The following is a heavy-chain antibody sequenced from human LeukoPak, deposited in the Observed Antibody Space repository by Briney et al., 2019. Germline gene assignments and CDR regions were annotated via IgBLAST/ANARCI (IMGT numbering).Heavy chain of an antibody. J-gene: IGHJ4*02. D-gene: IGHD3-9*01. CDR3: ARVRAHNDILTGYYEDY. V-gene: IGHV4-31*03. CDR2: IYYSGST. CDR1: GGSISSGGYY. Sequence: PSETLSLTCTVSGGSISSGGYYWSWIRQHPGKGLEWIGYIYYSGSTYCNPSLKSRVTISVDTSKNQFSLKLSSVTAADTAVYYCARVRAHNDILTGYYEDYWGQGTLVTVSS.